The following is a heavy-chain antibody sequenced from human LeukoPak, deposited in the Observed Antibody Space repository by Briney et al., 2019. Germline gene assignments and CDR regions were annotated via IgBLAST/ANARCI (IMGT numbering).Heavy chain of an antibody. CDR2: INTNTGNP. CDR3: ARDPGGSGYDY. J-gene: IGHJ4*02. CDR1: GYNFITYA. Sequence: ASVKVSCKASGYNFITYAMNWVRQAPGQGLEWMGWINTNTGNPTYAQGFTGRFVFSLDTSVSTAYLQISSLKAEDTAVYCCARDPGGSGYDYWGQGTLVTVSS. V-gene: IGHV7-4-1*02. D-gene: IGHD3-3*01.